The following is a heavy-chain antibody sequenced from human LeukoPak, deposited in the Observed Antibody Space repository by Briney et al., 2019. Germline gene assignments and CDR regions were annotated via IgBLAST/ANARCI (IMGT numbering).Heavy chain of an antibody. Sequence: ASVKVTFMSSGYTFTSYGISGVRQAPGQGLEWMGWISVYNGNTNYAQKLQGRVTMTTDTSTSTAYMELRSLRSDDTAVYYCARDGSFGSGPIDYWGRGTGVSVSS. CDR2: ISVYNGNT. CDR1: GYTFTSYG. D-gene: IGHD3-10*01. J-gene: IGHJ4*02. V-gene: IGHV1-18*01. CDR3: ARDGSFGSGPIDY.